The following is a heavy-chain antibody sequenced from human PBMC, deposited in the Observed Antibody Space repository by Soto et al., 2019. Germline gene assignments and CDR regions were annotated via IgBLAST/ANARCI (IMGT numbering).Heavy chain of an antibody. D-gene: IGHD3-10*01. CDR3: ARDPYYYGSGSYYRRSYYYYYMDV. J-gene: IGHJ6*03. V-gene: IGHV1-8*01. CDR1: GYTFTSYD. Sequence: QVQLVQSGAEVKKPGASVKVSCKASGYTFTSYDINWVRQATGQGLEWMGWMNPNSGNTGYAQKFQGRLTMTRNTSISTAYMELSSLRSEDTAVYYCARDPYYYGSGSYYRRSYYYYYMDVWGKGTTVTVSS. CDR2: MNPNSGNT.